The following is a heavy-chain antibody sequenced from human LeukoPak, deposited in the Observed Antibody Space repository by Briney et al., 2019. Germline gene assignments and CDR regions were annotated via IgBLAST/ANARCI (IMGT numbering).Heavy chain of an antibody. J-gene: IGHJ4*02. D-gene: IGHD3-10*01. CDR1: GFTFSSYA. Sequence: GGSLRLSCAASGFTFSSYAMSWVRQAPGKGLDWVSAISGSGGSTYYADSVKGRFTISRDNSKNTLYLQMNSLRAEDTAVYYCAKPRRGFGEFMLDYWGQGTLVTVSS. CDR3: AKPRRGFGEFMLDY. CDR2: ISGSGGST. V-gene: IGHV3-23*01.